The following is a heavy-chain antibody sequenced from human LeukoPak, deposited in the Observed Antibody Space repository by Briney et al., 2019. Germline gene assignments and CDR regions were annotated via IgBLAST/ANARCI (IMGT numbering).Heavy chain of an antibody. J-gene: IGHJ4*02. D-gene: IGHD2-15*01. CDR2: IYSGGST. CDR3: ARWWRGYFDY. Sequence: PGGSLRLSCAASGFTVSINYMSWVRQAPGKGLEWVSVIYSGGSTYYADSVKGRFTISRDNSKNTLYLQMNGLRAEDTAVYYCARWWRGYFDYWGQGTLVTVSS. CDR1: GFTVSINY. V-gene: IGHV3-53*01.